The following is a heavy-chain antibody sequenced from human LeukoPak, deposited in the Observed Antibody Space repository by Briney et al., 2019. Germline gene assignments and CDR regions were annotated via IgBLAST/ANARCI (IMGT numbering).Heavy chain of an antibody. CDR1: GYSISSGYY. Sequence: SETLSLTCTVSGYSISSGYYWGWIRQPPGKGLEWIGSIYHSGSTYYNPSLKSRVTISVDTSKNQFSLKLSSVTAADTAVYYCARGVGVWFGAPGYNWFDPWGQGTLVTVSS. V-gene: IGHV4-38-2*02. D-gene: IGHD3-10*01. CDR3: ARGVGVWFGAPGYNWFDP. J-gene: IGHJ5*02. CDR2: IYHSGST.